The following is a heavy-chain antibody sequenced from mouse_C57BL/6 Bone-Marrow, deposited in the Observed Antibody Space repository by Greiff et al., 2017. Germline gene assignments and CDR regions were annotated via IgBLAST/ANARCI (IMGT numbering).Heavy chain of an antibody. V-gene: IGHV5-6*01. Sequence: EVMLVESGGDLVKPGGSLKLSCAASGFTFRSYGMSWVRPTPDKRLEWVSTISSGGSYTSYPDRVQGRFTISRDNAKYTLYLQMSSLKSEDTAMYYCARHGLLGDYWGQGTSVTVSS. D-gene: IGHD3-1*01. J-gene: IGHJ4*01. CDR3: ARHGLLGDY. CDR1: GFTFRSYG. CDR2: ISSGGSYT.